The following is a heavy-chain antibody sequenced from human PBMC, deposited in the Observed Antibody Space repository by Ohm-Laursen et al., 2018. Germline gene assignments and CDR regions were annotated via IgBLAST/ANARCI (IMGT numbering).Heavy chain of an antibody. J-gene: IGHJ4*02. D-gene: IGHD1-26*01. CDR2: VNEDASEK. Sequence: SLRLSCTASGFTFSTYWMFWVRQAPGKGLEWVASVNEDASEKYYVDSVKGRFTISRDNAKNSLYLQMNSLRADDTAVYYCARGPSGGTYRYFDYWGQGTLVTVSS. V-gene: IGHV3-7*03. CDR1: GFTFSTYW. CDR3: ARGPSGGTYRYFDY.